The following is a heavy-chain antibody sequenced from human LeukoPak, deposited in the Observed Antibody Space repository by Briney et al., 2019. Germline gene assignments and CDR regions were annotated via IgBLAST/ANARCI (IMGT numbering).Heavy chain of an antibody. Sequence: GGSLRLSCVASGFPFSSYWMTWVRQAPGKGLEWVANIKQDGSKKSYVDSVKGRFTISRDNSKNTLYLQMNSLRAEDTAVYYCARSQSYDSSGYYPIPYYYYGMDVWGQGTTVTVSS. CDR3: ARSQSYDSSGYYPIPYYYYGMDV. D-gene: IGHD3-22*01. V-gene: IGHV3-7*01. CDR1: GFPFSSYW. CDR2: IKQDGSKK. J-gene: IGHJ6*02.